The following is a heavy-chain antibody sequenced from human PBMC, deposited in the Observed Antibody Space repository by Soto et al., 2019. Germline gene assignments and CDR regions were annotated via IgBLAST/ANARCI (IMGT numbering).Heavy chain of an antibody. CDR2: ISWNSGSI. D-gene: IGHD6-13*01. J-gene: IGHJ4*01. CDR1: GFTFDDYA. CDR3: PQAPRGYRSRWSER. V-gene: IGHV3-9*01. Sequence: EVQLVESGGGLVQPGRSLRLSCAGSGFTFDDYAMHWVREAPGKGLEWVSGISWNSGSIGYAGSVKGRFTISRDNAKNSVDLLINSLSFEDTASYYCPQAPRGYRSRWSERWRHGTLVTVSS.